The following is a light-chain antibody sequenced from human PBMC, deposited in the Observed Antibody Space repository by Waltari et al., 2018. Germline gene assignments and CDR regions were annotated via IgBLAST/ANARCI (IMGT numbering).Light chain of an antibody. V-gene: IGLV2-23*02. J-gene: IGLJ1*01. CDR2: EIS. Sequence: QSALTQPASVSGSPGQSITISCTAVNSNVDILHLVSWYQHHPGRNPRLLIYEISQRPSGISIRFSGSKSGNTASLTISGLQPEDEADYFCCSFAGYGIYVFGSGTQVSVL. CDR3: CSFAGYGIYV. CDR1: NSNVDILHL.